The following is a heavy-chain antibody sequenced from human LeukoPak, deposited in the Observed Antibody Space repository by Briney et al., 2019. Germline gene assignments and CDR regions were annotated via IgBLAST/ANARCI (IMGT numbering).Heavy chain of an antibody. CDR1: GFTFSDYY. CDR2: ISSRGRTI. J-gene: IGHJ4*01. Sequence: PGGSLRLSCAASGFTFSDYYMSWIPQAPGKGLEWVSYISSRGRTIYSADSMKGRFTISRDNDKISLFLQMNSLRAEDTAVYFCARDRGMGAAALNYWGQGTLVTVSS. V-gene: IGHV3-11*01. D-gene: IGHD6-13*01. CDR3: ARDRGMGAAALNY.